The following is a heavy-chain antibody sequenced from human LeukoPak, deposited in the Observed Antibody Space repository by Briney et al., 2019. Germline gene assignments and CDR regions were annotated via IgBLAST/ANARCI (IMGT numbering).Heavy chain of an antibody. CDR3: ARENFMATSGTTFDI. J-gene: IGHJ3*02. CDR1: GSTFSSYA. Sequence: GGSLRLSCAASGSTFSSYAMNWVRQAPGKGLEWVSSVSSSSTNKFYADSVKGRFTISRDDAKNSLYLQMNSLRVEDTAVYYCARENFMATSGTTFDIWGQGTMISVSS. D-gene: IGHD1-1*01. V-gene: IGHV3-21*01. CDR2: VSSSSTNK.